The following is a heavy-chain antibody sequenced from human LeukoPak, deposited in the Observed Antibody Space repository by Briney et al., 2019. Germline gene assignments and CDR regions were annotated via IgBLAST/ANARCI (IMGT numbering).Heavy chain of an antibody. V-gene: IGHV4-38-2*01. CDR3: ASTCSSTSCYERYYYYYYMDV. CDR1: GYSISSGYY. D-gene: IGHD2-2*01. Sequence: PSETLSLTCAVSGYSISSGYYWGWIRQPPGKGLEWIGSIYHSGSTYYNPSLKSRVTISVDTSKNQFSLKLSSVTAADTAVYYCASTCSSTSCYERYYYYYYMDVWGKGTTVTVSS. J-gene: IGHJ6*03. CDR2: IYHSGST.